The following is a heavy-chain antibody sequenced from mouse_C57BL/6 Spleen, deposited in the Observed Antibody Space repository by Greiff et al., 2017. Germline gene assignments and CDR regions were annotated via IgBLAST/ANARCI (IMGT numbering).Heavy chain of an antibody. D-gene: IGHD2-4*01. CDR3: AREAPLSDYDGGYAMDY. Sequence: EVKLQESGPSLVRPSQTLSLTCTVTGFSINSDCYWIWIRPFPGNKLEYIGYTFYSGITYYHPSLESRTSITRDTSKNQFSLKLSSVTTEDRATYYCAREAPLSDYDGGYAMDYWGQGTSVTVSS. J-gene: IGHJ4*01. CDR1: GFSINSDCY. V-gene: IGHV3-3*01. CDR2: TFYSGIT.